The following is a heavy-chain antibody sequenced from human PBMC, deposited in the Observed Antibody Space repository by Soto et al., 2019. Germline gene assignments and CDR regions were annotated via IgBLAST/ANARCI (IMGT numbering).Heavy chain of an antibody. CDR1: GGTFSSYA. V-gene: IGHV1-69*01. CDR3: ASTLAVAGPYYYYSGMDV. D-gene: IGHD6-19*01. Sequence: QVQLVQSGAEVKKPGSSVKVSCKASGGTFSSYAISWVRQAPGQGLEWMGGIIPIFGTANYAQKFQGRVTITADESTSTAYMELSSLRSEDTAVYYCASTLAVAGPYYYYSGMDVWGQGTTVTVSS. J-gene: IGHJ6*02. CDR2: IIPIFGTA.